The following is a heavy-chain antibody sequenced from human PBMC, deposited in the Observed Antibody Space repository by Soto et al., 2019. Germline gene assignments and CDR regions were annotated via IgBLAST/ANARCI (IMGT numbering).Heavy chain of an antibody. J-gene: IGHJ3*02. CDR3: AHRKRGLVVAAHDAFDI. CDR2: IYWDDDK. D-gene: IGHD2-15*01. V-gene: IGHV2-5*02. Sequence: QITLKESGPTLVKPTQTLTLTCTFSGFSLSTSGVGVGWIRQPPGKALEWLALIYWDDDKRYSPSLKSRLTITKDTSKNQVVLTMTNMDPVDTATYYCAHRKRGLVVAAHDAFDIWGQGTMVTVSS. CDR1: GFSLSTSGVG.